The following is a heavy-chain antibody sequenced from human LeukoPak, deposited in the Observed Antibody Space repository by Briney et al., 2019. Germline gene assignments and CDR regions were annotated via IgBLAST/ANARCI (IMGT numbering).Heavy chain of an antibody. J-gene: IGHJ4*02. CDR2: ISAYNGNT. CDR1: GYTFTSYA. CDR3: ARGGRGYSYGRELDY. D-gene: IGHD5-18*01. V-gene: IGHV1-18*01. Sequence: ASLKVSCKASGYTFTSYAMHWVRQAPGQRLEWMAWISAYNGNTNYAQKLQGRVTMTTDTYTSTAYMELRRLRSDDKAVYYCARGGRGYSYGRELDYWGQGTLVTVSS.